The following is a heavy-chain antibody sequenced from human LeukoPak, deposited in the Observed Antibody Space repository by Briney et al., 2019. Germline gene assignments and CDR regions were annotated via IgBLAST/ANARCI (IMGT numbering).Heavy chain of an antibody. D-gene: IGHD3-22*01. CDR2: ISSSSSYI. V-gene: IGHV3-21*01. CDR1: GFTFSSYS. J-gene: IGHJ4*02. Sequence: GGSLRLSCAASGFTFSSYSMNWVRQAPGKGLEWVSSISSSSSYIYYADSVKGRFTISRDNAKNSLYLQMNSLRAEDTAVYYCARDYSSLISFDYWGQGTLVTVSS. CDR3: ARDYSSLISFDY.